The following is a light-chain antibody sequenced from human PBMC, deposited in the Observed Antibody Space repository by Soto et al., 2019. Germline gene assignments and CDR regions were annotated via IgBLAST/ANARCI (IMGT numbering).Light chain of an antibody. CDR2: EVS. V-gene: IGLV2-8*01. CDR3: SSFAGINNLL. CDR1: SSDVGAYDY. Sequence: VLTQPPSASGSPGQSVTISCTGTSSDVGAYDYVSWYQQHPGKAPKLMIYEVSQRPSGVPDRFSGSKSGNTASLTISGLQAEDEGDYYCSSFAGINNLLFGGGTKVTVL. J-gene: IGLJ2*01.